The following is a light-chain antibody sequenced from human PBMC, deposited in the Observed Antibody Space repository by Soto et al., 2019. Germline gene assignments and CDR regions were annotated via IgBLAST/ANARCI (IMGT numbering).Light chain of an antibody. CDR2: EAT. CDR3: SSYTSSTNYV. J-gene: IGLJ1*01. Sequence: QSALTQPASVSGSPGQSITISCTGTSSDVGTYDLVSWYQHHPGAAPKLMIYEATRRPSGISNRFSGSKSGNTASLTISGLQAEDGADYYCSSYTSSTNYVFGTGTKVTVL. V-gene: IGLV2-14*02. CDR1: SSDVGTYDL.